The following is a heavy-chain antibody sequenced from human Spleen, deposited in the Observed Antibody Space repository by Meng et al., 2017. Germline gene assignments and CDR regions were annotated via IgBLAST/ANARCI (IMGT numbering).Heavy chain of an antibody. CDR2: IKQDGSEK. Sequence: GESLKISCVASGFTLSTFWMTWVRQAPGKGLEWVANIKQDGSEKHYVDSVKGRFTISRDNAKNSLYLQMNSLRVEDTAVYYCANTRVGPRVDDYWGQGTPVTVYS. V-gene: IGHV3-7*03. CDR3: ANTRVGPRVDDY. D-gene: IGHD1-26*01. CDR1: GFTLSTFW. J-gene: IGHJ4*01.